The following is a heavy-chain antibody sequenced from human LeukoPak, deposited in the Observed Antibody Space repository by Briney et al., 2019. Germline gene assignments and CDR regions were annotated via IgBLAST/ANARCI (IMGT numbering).Heavy chain of an antibody. J-gene: IGHJ4*02. D-gene: IGHD5/OR15-5a*01. CDR2: ISSSGGTT. Sequence: GGSLRLSCAASGFTFSSYAMTWVRQAPGKGLEWVSVISSSGGTTYYADSVKGGFTISRDNSKHTLYLQMNSLRAEDTAIYYCGKRSVYNFDCWGQGTLVTVSS. V-gene: IGHV3-23*01. CDR1: GFTFSSYA. CDR3: GKRSVYNFDC.